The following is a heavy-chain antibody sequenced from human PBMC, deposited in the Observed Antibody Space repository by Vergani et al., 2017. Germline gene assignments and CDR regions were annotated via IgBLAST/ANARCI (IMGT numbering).Heavy chain of an antibody. Sequence: EVQLLESGGGLVQPGGSRRLSCAGAGFTFDTYTMAYVRQAPGKGLEWVATISSGGGDIFYADSVKGRFTISRDNAKNSLYLQMNSLRAEDTALYYCAKDGDGSGWMDVWGKGTTVTVSS. CDR3: AKDGDGSGWMDV. CDR2: ISSGGGDI. V-gene: IGHV3-21*02. CDR1: GFTFDTYT. D-gene: IGHD6-19*01. J-gene: IGHJ6*04.